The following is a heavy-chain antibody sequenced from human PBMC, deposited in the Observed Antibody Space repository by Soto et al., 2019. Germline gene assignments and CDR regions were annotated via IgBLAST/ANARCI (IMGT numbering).Heavy chain of an antibody. V-gene: IGHV3-30*18. D-gene: IGHD6-13*01. CDR1: GFTFSTYG. CDR3: AKDGDIAAAGYYFDY. Sequence: GGSLRLSCAASGFTFSTYGMHWVRQAPGKGLEWVAVTSNDGRNKYHADSVKGRFTISRDNSKNTLYLQMNSLRAEDTAVYFCAKDGDIAAAGYYFDYWGQGALVTVSS. J-gene: IGHJ4*02. CDR2: TSNDGRNK.